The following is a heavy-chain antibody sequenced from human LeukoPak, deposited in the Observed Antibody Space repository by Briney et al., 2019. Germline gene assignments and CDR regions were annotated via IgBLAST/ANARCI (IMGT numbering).Heavy chain of an antibody. CDR2: IYTSGST. V-gene: IGHV4-61*02. CDR3: ARIREMATIVDY. Sequence: SQTLSLTCTISGGSISSGSYYWSWIRQPAGKGLEWIGRIYTSGSTNYNPSLKSRVTISVDTSKNQFSLKLSSVTAADTAVYYCARIREMATIVDYWGQGTLVTVSS. J-gene: IGHJ4*02. CDR1: GGSISSGSYY. D-gene: IGHD5-24*01.